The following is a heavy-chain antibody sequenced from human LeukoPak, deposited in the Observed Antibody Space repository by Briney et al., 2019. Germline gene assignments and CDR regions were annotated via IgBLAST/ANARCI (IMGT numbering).Heavy chain of an antibody. D-gene: IGHD3-9*01. CDR1: GGPISPYC. CDR2: IFHDGNT. CDR3: ARVLRNFDWLDAFDI. V-gene: IGHV4-59*01. Sequence: SETLSLTCTVSGGPISPYCWSWIRQAPGKGLEWIGCIFHDGNTHYDPSLTKRVTISLDTSKNQFSLKLTAVTAADTAVYYCARVLRNFDWLDAFDIWGQGTMVTVSS. J-gene: IGHJ3*02.